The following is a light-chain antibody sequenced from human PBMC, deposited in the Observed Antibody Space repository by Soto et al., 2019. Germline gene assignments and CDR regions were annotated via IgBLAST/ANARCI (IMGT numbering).Light chain of an antibody. CDR2: DAS. J-gene: IGKJ1*01. CDR3: QQYDNLPPTWT. V-gene: IGKV1-33*01. Sequence: DIQMTQSPSSLSASVGNRVTITCQASQDIATYLNWYQQKPGKAPNLLIYDASNLETGVPSKFSGGGSGTHFTFTSSNLQPEDIATYYCQQYDNLPPTWTFGQGTKVDIK. CDR1: QDIATY.